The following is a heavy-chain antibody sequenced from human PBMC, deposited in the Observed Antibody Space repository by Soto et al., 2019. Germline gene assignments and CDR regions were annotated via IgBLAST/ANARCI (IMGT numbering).Heavy chain of an antibody. CDR1: GGSISSYF. Sequence: SETLSLTCTVSGGSISSYFYIWVRQPPGKGLEWIGSVYYTGTTDYNPSPKSRVTISVDTSKTQFSLNLRSVTAADTAVYYCARDLAAVPRAFDYWGRGTLVTVSS. D-gene: IGHD6-13*01. CDR2: VYYTGTT. V-gene: IGHV4-59*01. CDR3: ARDLAAVPRAFDY. J-gene: IGHJ4*02.